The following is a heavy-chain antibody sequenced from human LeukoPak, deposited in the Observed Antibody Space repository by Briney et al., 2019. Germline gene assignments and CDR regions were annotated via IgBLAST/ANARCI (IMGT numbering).Heavy chain of an antibody. Sequence: SETLSLTCAVSGHSISSGYYWGWIRQPPGKGLEWIGSIYHSGSTYYNPSLKSRVTISVDTSKNQFSLKLSSVTAADTAVYYCARRSGFGELSVDYWGQGTLVTVSS. CDR2: IYHSGST. D-gene: IGHD3-10*01. V-gene: IGHV4-38-2*01. J-gene: IGHJ4*02. CDR1: GHSISSGYY. CDR3: ARRSGFGELSVDY.